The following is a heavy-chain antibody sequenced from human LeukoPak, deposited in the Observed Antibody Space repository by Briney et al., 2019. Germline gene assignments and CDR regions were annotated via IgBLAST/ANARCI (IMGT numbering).Heavy chain of an antibody. Sequence: ASVKVSCKASGYTFTSYDINWVRQATGQGLEWMGWMNPNSGNTGYAQKFQGRVTMTRNTSISTAYMELSSLRSEDTAVYYCAGGHMVGNYYYYYYMDVWGKGTTVTVSS. CDR2: MNPNSGNT. J-gene: IGHJ6*03. V-gene: IGHV1-8*01. CDR3: AGGHMVGNYYYYYYMDV. D-gene: IGHD3-10*01. CDR1: GYTFTSYD.